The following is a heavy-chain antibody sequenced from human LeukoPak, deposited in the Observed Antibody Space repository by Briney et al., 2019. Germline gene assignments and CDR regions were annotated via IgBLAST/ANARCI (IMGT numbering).Heavy chain of an antibody. CDR1: GFTFSSYS. CDR3: ARDYAVVVTAIPVEAFDY. Sequence: GGSLRLSCAASGFTFSSYSMNWVRQAPGKGLEWVSSISSGSSYIYYADSVKGRFTISRDNAKNSLYLQMNSLRAEDTAVYYCARDYAVVVTAIPVEAFDYWGQGTLVTVSS. D-gene: IGHD2-21*02. J-gene: IGHJ4*02. V-gene: IGHV3-21*04. CDR2: ISSGSSYI.